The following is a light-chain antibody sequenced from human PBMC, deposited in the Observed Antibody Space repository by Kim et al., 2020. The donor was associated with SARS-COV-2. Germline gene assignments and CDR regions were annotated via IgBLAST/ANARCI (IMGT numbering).Light chain of an antibody. J-gene: IGKJ4*01. CDR2: GAS. V-gene: IGKV3-20*01. Sequence: LSPGERATLSCRASQSLSSYLAWYQQKPGQAPRLLIYGASTRATGIPDRFSGSGSGTDFTLTISRLEPEDFAVYYCQQYGSSSLTFGGGTKVDIK. CDR1: QSLSSY. CDR3: QQYGSSSLT.